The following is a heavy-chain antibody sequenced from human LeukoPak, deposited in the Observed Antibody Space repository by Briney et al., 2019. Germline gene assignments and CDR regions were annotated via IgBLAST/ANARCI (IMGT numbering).Heavy chain of an antibody. Sequence: SETLSHTCTVSGGSISSSSYYWGWIRQPPGKGLEWIGEINHSGSTNYNPSLKSRVTISVDTSKNQFSLKLSSVTAADTAVYYCARGLYYYDSSGYSYYFDYWGQGTLVTVSS. CDR2: INHSGST. CDR1: GGSISSSSYY. CDR3: ARGLYYYDSSGYSYYFDY. D-gene: IGHD3-22*01. V-gene: IGHV4-39*07. J-gene: IGHJ4*02.